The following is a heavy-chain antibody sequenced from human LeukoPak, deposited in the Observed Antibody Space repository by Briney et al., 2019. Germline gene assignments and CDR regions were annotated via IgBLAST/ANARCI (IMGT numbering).Heavy chain of an antibody. D-gene: IGHD4/OR15-4a*01. J-gene: IGHJ4*02. CDR2: IRYTGTNK. V-gene: IGHV3-30*02. CDR1: GFIFSNYG. CDR3: AKDLGAGFALEN. Sequence: GGSLRLSCAASGFIFSNYGMHWVRQAPGKGLEWVAFIRYTGTNKFYADSVKGRFTISRENSNLYLQMNSLRPEDTAVYSCAKDLGAGFALENWGQGTLVTVSS.